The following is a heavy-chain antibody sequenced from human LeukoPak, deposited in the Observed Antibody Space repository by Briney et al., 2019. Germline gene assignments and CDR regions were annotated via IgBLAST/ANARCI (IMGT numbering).Heavy chain of an antibody. D-gene: IGHD3-10*01. CDR1: GFTFSSYW. V-gene: IGHV3-74*01. J-gene: IGHJ2*01. CDR3: AGSTLFYEDWYFDL. CDR2: INSDGSST. Sequence: GGSLRLSCAASGFTFSSYWMHWVRQAPGKGLVWVSRINSDGSSTSYADSVKGRFTISRDNAKNTLYLQMNSLRAEGTAVYYCAGSTLFYEDWYFDLWGRGTLVTVSS.